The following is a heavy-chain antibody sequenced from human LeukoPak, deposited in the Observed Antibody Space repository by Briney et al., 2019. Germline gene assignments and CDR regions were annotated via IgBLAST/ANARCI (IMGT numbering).Heavy chain of an antibody. CDR2: IYYNGIT. CDR3: AREASSGWYRTFDY. CDR1: GGSISPYY. J-gene: IGHJ4*02. Sequence: SETLSLTCTVSGGSISPYYWSWIRQPPGKGLEWIGYIYYNGITSYKPSLKGRVTISVDTSKKQFALKLSSVTDADTAVYYCAREASSGWYRTFDYWGQGTLVTVSS. V-gene: IGHV4-59*01. D-gene: IGHD6-19*01.